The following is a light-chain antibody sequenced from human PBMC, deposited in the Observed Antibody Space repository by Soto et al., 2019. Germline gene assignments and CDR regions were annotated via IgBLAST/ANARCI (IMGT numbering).Light chain of an antibody. CDR1: QSFRGL. CDR2: DAY. CDR3: QQRHMWPIT. J-gene: IGKJ5*01. Sequence: EIVLTQSPGTLSVSPGEVATLSCRASQSFRGLLAWYQQKPGQAPRLLIYDAYNRATGIPPRFSGSGSGTDFTLTISSLEPEDSAVYYCQQRHMWPITFGQGTRLEIK. V-gene: IGKV3-11*01.